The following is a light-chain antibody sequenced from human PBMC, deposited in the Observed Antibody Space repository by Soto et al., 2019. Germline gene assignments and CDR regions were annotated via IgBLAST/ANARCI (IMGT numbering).Light chain of an antibody. J-gene: IGLJ1*01. CDR2: EVV. CDR3: KSYAGSNTYV. V-gene: IGLV2-8*01. CDR1: KHDIGVYDF. Sequence: QSVLTQPPSASGSPGQSVTISCTGTKHDIGVYDFVSWYQHHPGKAPRLISYEVVQRPSGVPDRFSGSKSGNTASLTVSGLQAADEADYFCKSYAGSNTYVFGSGTKLTVL.